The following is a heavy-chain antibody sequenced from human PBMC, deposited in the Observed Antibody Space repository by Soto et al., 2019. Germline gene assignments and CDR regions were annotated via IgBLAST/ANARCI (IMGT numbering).Heavy chain of an antibody. CDR3: ARDWDFMVVVPAAGTYYYYGMDV. V-gene: IGHV4-4*07. D-gene: IGHD6-13*01. J-gene: IGHJ6*02. Sequence: PSETLSLPSPVAGGSITSYYWSWIRRPAGKGLEWVGRFHTSGSTNYNPALKSRVTTSVDTSKHQFSLKLGSVTAADTAVYYCARDWDFMVVVPAAGTYYYYGMDVWGQGTTVAVSS. CDR2: FHTSGST. CDR1: GGSITSYY.